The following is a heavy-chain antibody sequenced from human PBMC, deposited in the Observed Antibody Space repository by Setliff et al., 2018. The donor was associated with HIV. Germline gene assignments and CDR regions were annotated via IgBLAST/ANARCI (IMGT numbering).Heavy chain of an antibody. CDR2: IYHSGST. J-gene: IGHJ3*02. D-gene: IGHD3-22*01. CDR3: ARRSVTYYYDSSGYYDGAFDI. CDR1: GYSISSGCY. V-gene: IGHV4-38-2*01. Sequence: SETLSLTCAVSGYSISSGCYWGWIRQPPGKGLEWIGSIYHSGSTYYNPSLKSRVTISVDTSKNQFSLKLSTVTAAATAVYYSARRSVTYYYDSSGYYDGAFDIGGQGTMVTVS.